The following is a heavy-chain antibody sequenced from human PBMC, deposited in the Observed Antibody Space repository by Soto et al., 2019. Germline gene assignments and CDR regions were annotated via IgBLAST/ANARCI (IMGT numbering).Heavy chain of an antibody. D-gene: IGHD6-6*01. J-gene: IGHJ4*02. CDR1: GYTFTSYY. CDR2: INPSGGST. Sequence: GASVNVSCKASGYTFTSYYMHWVRQAPGQGLEWMGIINPSGGSTSYAQKFQGRVTMTRDTSTSTVYMELSSLRSEDTAVYYCARVLFTQYSSSSPFDYWGQGTLVTVSS. CDR3: ARVLFTQYSSSSPFDY. V-gene: IGHV1-46*01.